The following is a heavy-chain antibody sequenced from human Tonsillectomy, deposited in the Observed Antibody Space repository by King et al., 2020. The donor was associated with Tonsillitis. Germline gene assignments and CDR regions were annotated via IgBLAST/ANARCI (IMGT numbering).Heavy chain of an antibody. CDR1: GYSISSGYY. CDR2: IYHSGST. CDR3: ARVGYCSSTSCYEFDY. J-gene: IGHJ4*02. V-gene: IGHV4-38-2*02. Sequence: QLQESGPGLVKPSETLSLTCTVSGYSISSGYYWGWIRQPPGKGLEWIGSIYHSGSTYYNPSLKSRVTISVDTSKNQFSLKLSSVTAADTAVYYCARVGYCSSTSCYEFDYWGQGTLVTVSS. D-gene: IGHD2-2*01.